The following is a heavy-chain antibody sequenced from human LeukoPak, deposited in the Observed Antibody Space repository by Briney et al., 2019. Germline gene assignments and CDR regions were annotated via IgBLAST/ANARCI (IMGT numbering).Heavy chain of an antibody. CDR3: AKGRWNFDY. CDR2: ISGSGVSSGGST. CDR1: GFTFSSYG. Sequence: PGASLRLSCAASGFTFSSYGMSWVGQAPGKGLEWVSGISGSGVSSGGSTYYADSVKGRFTISRDNSKNMLYLQMNSLRAEDTAVYYCAKGRWNFDYWGQGSLVTVSS. J-gene: IGHJ4*02. D-gene: IGHD1-1*01. V-gene: IGHV3-23*01.